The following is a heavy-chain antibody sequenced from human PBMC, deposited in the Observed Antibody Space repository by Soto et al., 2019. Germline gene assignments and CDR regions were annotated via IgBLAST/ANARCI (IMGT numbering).Heavy chain of an antibody. CDR3: ARARRHVGVRRDNRARGFSS. V-gene: IGHV4-34*01. CDR2: IDHRGGT. Sequence: HVQLQQWGAGLLKPSETLSLTCAVYGGSFSLHYSTWIRQSPGKGLEWIGEIDHRGGTNYSPSLKGRFTISLDTSKNQFSLNLQSATAADTAMYYCARARRHVGVRRDNRARGFSSWGQGTRVIVSS. CDR1: GGSFSLHY. J-gene: IGHJ5*02. D-gene: IGHD3-10*01.